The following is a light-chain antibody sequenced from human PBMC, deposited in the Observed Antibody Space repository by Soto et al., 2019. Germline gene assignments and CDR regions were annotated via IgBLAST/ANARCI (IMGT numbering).Light chain of an antibody. V-gene: IGKV1-33*01. CDR1: QDISKY. J-gene: IGKJ3*01. CDR3: QQYDNLFT. Sequence: DIQMTQSPSSLSASVGDRVTITCQASQDISKYLNWYQQKPGKAPKLLIYDASKLETGVPSRFSGSGSGTDFTFTISSLQPEDIATYYCQQYDNLFTFGPGTKVDIK. CDR2: DAS.